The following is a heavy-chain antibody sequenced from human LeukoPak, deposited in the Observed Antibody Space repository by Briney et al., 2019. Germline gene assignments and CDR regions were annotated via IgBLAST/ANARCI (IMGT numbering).Heavy chain of an antibody. CDR1: DGSISSGYYY. J-gene: IGHJ4*02. CDR3: ARGFRGDNFDY. D-gene: IGHD7-27*01. V-gene: IGHV4-39*07. CDR2: IYYSGTT. Sequence: SETLSLTCSVSDGSISSGYYYWAWIRQPPGKGPEWIGSIYYSGTTHPNPSLKSRVTISVDTSKNQFSLKLSSVTAADTAVYFCARGFRGDNFDYWGQGTLVTVSS.